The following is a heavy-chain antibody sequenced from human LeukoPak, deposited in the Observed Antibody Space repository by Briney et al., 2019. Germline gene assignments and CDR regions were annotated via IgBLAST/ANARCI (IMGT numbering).Heavy chain of an antibody. J-gene: IGHJ3*01. CDR3: ANFDGSSQAFHL. D-gene: IGHD6-13*01. V-gene: IGHV3-30*18. CDR1: GFTFSNFG. CDR2: VLYDGSKK. Sequence: GGSLRLSCAASGFTFSNFGMHWVRKAQGKGLEWVAAVLYDGSKKFYSDSVKGRFSICRENSNYTLFVQMHSLRPDDTAVYYCANFDGSSQAFHLWGQGTMVTVSS.